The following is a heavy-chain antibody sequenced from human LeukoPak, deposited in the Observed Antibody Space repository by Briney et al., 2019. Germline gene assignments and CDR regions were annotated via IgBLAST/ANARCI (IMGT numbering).Heavy chain of an antibody. CDR2: INPNSGGT. J-gene: IGHJ5*02. CDR3: ARVRCSGGSCYTGYWFDP. D-gene: IGHD2-15*01. V-gene: IGHV1-2*06. CDR1: GYTFTGYY. Sequence: ASVKVSCKASGYTFTGYYMHWVRQAPGQGLGWMGRINPNSGGTNYAQKFQGRVTMTRDTSISTAYMELSRLRSDDTAVYYCARVRCSGGSCYTGYWFDPWGQGTLVAVSS.